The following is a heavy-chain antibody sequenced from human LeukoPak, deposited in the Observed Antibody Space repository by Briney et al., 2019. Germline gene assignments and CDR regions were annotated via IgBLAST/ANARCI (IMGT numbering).Heavy chain of an antibody. V-gene: IGHV4-61*08. Sequence: SETLSLTCTVSGVSISSSAYYWSWIRQPPGKGLEWIGYIFYSGSTNYNPSLQSRVTISVDTSRNQFSLNLSSVTAADTAVYYCARGPTRQYFDYWGQGTLVTVSS. D-gene: IGHD6-6*01. CDR3: ARGPTRQYFDY. CDR2: IFYSGST. CDR1: GVSISSSAYY. J-gene: IGHJ4*02.